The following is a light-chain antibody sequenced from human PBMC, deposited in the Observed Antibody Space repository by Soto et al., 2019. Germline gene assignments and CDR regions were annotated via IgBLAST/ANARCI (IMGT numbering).Light chain of an antibody. J-gene: IGLJ1*01. CDR3: CSYAPGGIYV. CDR2: DGS. V-gene: IGLV2-23*01. CDR1: SSDVGAYNL. Sequence: QSALTQPASVSGSPGQSITISCTGTSSDVGAYNLVSWYQHHPGKAPQLLIYDGSERPSGVSNRFSGSKSGNTASLTISGLQAEDDADYYCCSYAPGGIYVFGTGTKLTVL.